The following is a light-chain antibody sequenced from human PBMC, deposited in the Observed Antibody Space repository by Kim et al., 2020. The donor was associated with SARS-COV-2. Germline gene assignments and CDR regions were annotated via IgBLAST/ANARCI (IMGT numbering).Light chain of an antibody. V-gene: IGLV2-14*03. CDR2: DVS. Sequence: GQSITISCTGTSSDVGGYNYVSWYQQHPGKAPKLMIYDVSNRPSGVSNRFSGSKSGNAASLTISGLQAEDEADYYCSSYTSSSTLVFGTGTKVTVL. CDR3: SSYTSSSTLV. J-gene: IGLJ1*01. CDR1: SSDVGGYNY.